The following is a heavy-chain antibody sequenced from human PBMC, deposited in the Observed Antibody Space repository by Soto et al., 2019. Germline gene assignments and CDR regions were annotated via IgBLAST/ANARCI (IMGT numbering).Heavy chain of an antibody. CDR2: ISAYNGNT. D-gene: IGHD2-15*01. CDR1: GYTFTSYG. J-gene: IGHJ4*02. V-gene: IGHV1-18*01. Sequence: QVQLVQSGAEVKKPGASVKVSCKASGYTFTSYGISWVRQAPGQGLEWMGWISAYNGNTNYAQKLQGRVTMTTDTSTSRAYMELRSLRADDTAVYYCARDRPKGCSGGSCHSAYWGQGTLVTVSS. CDR3: ARDRPKGCSGGSCHSAY.